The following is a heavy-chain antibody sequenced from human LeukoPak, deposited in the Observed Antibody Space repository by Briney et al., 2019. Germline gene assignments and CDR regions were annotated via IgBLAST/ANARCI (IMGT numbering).Heavy chain of an antibody. V-gene: IGHV1-69*04. J-gene: IGHJ2*01. CDR3: ARDGHYSDSSGYYRPRDWYFDL. CDR1: GYTFINYG. CDR2: IIPILGIA. D-gene: IGHD3-22*01. Sequence: GASVKVSCKASGYTFINYGISWVRQAPGQGLEWMGRIIPILGIANYAQKFQGRVTITADKSTSTAYMELSSLRSEDTAVYYCARDGHYSDSSGYYRPRDWYFDLWGRGILVTVSS.